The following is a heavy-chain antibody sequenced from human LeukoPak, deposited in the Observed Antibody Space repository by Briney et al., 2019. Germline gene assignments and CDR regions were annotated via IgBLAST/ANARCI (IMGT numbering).Heavy chain of an antibody. CDR2: IHSSGTS. J-gene: IGHJ4*02. V-gene: IGHV4-4*07. Sequence: SETLSLTCTVSGGSISNYYWTWIRQPAGKGLEWIGRIHSSGTSYYNSSLRSRVTMSIDTSQNQFSLKLTAVTAADTAVYYCARDQFRSSFDYWGQGTLVTVSS. CDR3: ARDQFRSSFDY. CDR1: GGSISNYY.